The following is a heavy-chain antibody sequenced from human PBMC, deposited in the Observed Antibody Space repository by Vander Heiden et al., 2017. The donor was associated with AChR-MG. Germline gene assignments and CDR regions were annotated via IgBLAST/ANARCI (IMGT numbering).Heavy chain of an antibody. D-gene: IGHD2-15*01. J-gene: IGHJ5*02. CDR1: GFTFSRYA. V-gene: IGHV3-23*01. CDR2: ISGSGGST. CDR3: AKDGRLSLFDP. Sequence: EVQLLVSGGGWVQPGGSLRLSCAVSGFTFSRYAMSWVRQAPGKELEWVSAISGSGGSTYDADSVKGRFTISRDNSKNTLYLQMNSLRAEDTAVYYCAKDGRLSLFDPWGQGTLVTVSS.